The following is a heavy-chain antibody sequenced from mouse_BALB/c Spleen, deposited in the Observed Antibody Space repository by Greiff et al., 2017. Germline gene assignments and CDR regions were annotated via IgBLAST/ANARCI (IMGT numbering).Heavy chain of an antibody. CDR3: ARHEEVS. J-gene: IGHJ3*01. CDR1: GFTFSSYT. Sequence: EVQLVESGGGLVQPGGSLKLSCAASGFTFSSYTMSWVRQTPEKRLEWVAYISNGGGSTYYPDTVKGRFTISRDNAKNTLYLQMSSLKSEDTAMYYCARHEEVSWGQGTLVTVSA. V-gene: IGHV5-12-2*01. CDR2: ISNGGGST.